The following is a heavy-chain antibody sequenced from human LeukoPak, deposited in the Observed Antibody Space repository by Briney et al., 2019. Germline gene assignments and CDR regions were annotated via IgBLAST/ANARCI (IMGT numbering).Heavy chain of an antibody. Sequence: PSETLSLTCTLSGGSISGYYWSWIRQPPGKGLEWIGSIYYSGSTYYNPSLKSRVTISVDTSKSQFSLNLTSVTAADTAVYYCARLWGRYDILTGYAYYFDYWGQGTLVTVSS. J-gene: IGHJ4*02. CDR1: GGSISGYY. V-gene: IGHV4-39*01. D-gene: IGHD3-9*01. CDR3: ARLWGRYDILTGYAYYFDY. CDR2: IYYSGST.